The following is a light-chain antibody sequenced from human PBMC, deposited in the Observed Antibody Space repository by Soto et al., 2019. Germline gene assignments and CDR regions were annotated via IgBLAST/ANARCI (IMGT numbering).Light chain of an antibody. J-gene: IGLJ1*01. CDR2: NNN. V-gene: IGLV1-44*01. CDR3: AAWDDSLNGLV. CDR1: SSNIGSNT. Sequence: HSVLTQPPSASGTPGQRGTISCSGSSSNIGSNTVNWYQQLPGTAPKLLIYNNNHRPSGVPDRFSGSKSGTSASLAISGLQSEDAADYYCAAWDDSLNGLVFGTGTKVTVL.